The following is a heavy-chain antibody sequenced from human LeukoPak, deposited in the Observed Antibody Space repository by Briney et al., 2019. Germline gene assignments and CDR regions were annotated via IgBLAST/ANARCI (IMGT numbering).Heavy chain of an antibody. CDR3: AKTPYGDYYFDY. CDR2: ISWDGGST. Sequence: GGSLRLSCAASGFTFDDYAMHWVRQAPGKGLEWVSLISWDGGSTYYADSVKGRFTISRDNSKNSLYLQMNSLRAEDTALYYCAKTPYGDYYFDYWGQGTLVTVSS. V-gene: IGHV3-43D*03. D-gene: IGHD4-17*01. CDR1: GFTFDDYA. J-gene: IGHJ4*02.